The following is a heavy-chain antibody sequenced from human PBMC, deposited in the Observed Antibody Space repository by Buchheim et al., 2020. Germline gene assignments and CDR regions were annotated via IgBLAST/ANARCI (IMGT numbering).Heavy chain of an antibody. Sequence: VQLQESGPGMGKPLETLSLTCTVSGCSISSYYRSWIRQPPGKGLEWIGYIYYSGSTNYKPPLKSRVTISIDTSKNQFSLKLSSVTAADTAVYYCARLRYSSSSCWFDPWGQGTL. J-gene: IGHJ5*02. V-gene: IGHV4-59*08. CDR1: GCSISSYY. CDR2: IYYSGST. D-gene: IGHD6-6*01. CDR3: ARLRYSSSSCWFDP.